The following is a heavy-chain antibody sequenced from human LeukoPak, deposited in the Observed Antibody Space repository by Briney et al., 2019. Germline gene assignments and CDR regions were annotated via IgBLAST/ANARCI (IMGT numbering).Heavy chain of an antibody. CDR1: GYSISSGYY. V-gene: IGHV4-38-2*02. D-gene: IGHD3-22*01. Sequence: SETLSLTCTVSGYSISSGYYWGWIRQPPGKGLEWIGSIYHSGSTYYNPSLKSRVTISVDTSKNQFSLKLSSVTAADTAVYYCATLSSGYTDAIDYWGQGTLVTVSS. J-gene: IGHJ4*02. CDR3: ATLSSGYTDAIDY. CDR2: IYHSGST.